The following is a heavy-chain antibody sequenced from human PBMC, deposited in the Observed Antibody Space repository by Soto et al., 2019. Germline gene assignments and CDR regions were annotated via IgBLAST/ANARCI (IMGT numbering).Heavy chain of an antibody. Sequence: SETLSLTCAVYGGSFSGYYWSWIRQPPGKGLEWIGEINHSGSTNYNPSLKSRVTISVDTSKNQFSLKLSSVTAADTAVYYCARGHSSSNYYYGMDVWGQGTTVTVSS. CDR1: GGSFSGYY. D-gene: IGHD6-6*01. J-gene: IGHJ6*02. CDR2: INHSGST. V-gene: IGHV4-34*01. CDR3: ARGHSSSNYYYGMDV.